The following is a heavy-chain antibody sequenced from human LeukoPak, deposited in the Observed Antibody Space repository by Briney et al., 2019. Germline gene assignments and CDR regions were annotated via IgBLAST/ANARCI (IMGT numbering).Heavy chain of an antibody. CDR1: GFTFSSYS. CDR3: ARDPQQHDGSVDYYHYMDV. D-gene: IGHD6-13*01. V-gene: IGHV3-48*01. Sequence: PSGTLSLTCAASGFTFSSYSMNWVRQAPGKGLEWVSYISSSSSTIYYADSVKGRFTISRDNTKNSLYLRMNSLRAEDTAVYYCARDPQQHDGSVDYYHYMDVWGKGTTVTVSS. J-gene: IGHJ6*03. CDR2: ISSSSSTI.